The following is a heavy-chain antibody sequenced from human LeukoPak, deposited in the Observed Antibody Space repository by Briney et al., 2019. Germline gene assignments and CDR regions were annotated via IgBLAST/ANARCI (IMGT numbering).Heavy chain of an antibody. Sequence: GGSLRLSCVASGFTFSRYWMHWVRQAPGKGLVWVSRINSDGRSTNYADSVKGRFSISRDNAENTLYLQMNSLRVEDTAVYYCARDKIQLPFDYWGQGTLVTVSS. CDR3: ARDKIQLPFDY. CDR1: GFTFSRYW. D-gene: IGHD5-18*01. J-gene: IGHJ4*02. CDR2: INSDGRST. V-gene: IGHV3-74*01.